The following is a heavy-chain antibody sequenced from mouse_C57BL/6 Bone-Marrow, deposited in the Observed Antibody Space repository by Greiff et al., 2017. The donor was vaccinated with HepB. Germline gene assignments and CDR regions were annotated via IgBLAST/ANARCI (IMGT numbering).Heavy chain of an antibody. J-gene: IGHJ2*01. Sequence: EVKVVESGGGLVQPGGSLKLSCAASGFTFSDYYMYWVRQTPEKRLEWVAYISNGGGSTYYPDTVKGRFTISRDNAKNTLYLQMSRLKSEDTAMYYCARHGAAYYFDYWGQGTTLTVSS. CDR1: GFTFSDYY. V-gene: IGHV5-12*01. CDR3: ARHGAAYYFDY. CDR2: ISNGGGST.